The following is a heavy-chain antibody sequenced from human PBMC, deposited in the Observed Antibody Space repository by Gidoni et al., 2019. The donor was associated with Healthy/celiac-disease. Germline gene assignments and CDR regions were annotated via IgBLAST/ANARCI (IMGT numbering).Heavy chain of an antibody. Sequence: QVQLQESGPGLVKPSETLSLTCPVPGGSISSYYWSWIRQPPGKGLEWIGYIYYSGSTNYNPSLKSRVTISVDTSKNQFSLKLSSVTAADTAVYYCARVELDSIDYWGQGTLVTVSS. J-gene: IGHJ4*02. CDR3: ARVELDSIDY. CDR1: GGSISSYY. CDR2: IYYSGST. D-gene: IGHD1-26*01. V-gene: IGHV4-59*01.